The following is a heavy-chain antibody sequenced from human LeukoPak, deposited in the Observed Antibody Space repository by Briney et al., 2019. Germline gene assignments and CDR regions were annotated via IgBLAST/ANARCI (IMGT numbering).Heavy chain of an antibody. CDR3: VREYIVVVTTLDH. Sequence: GGSLRLSCAASGFSFSGFWMHWVRQVPGKGLVWISRITSDGSNKDYADSVKGRFTISRDDAKNTLYLQMNSLRPDDTAVYFCVREYIVVVTTLDHWGQGSLVIVSS. V-gene: IGHV3-74*01. D-gene: IGHD2-21*02. J-gene: IGHJ4*02. CDR1: GFSFSGFW. CDR2: ITSDGSNK.